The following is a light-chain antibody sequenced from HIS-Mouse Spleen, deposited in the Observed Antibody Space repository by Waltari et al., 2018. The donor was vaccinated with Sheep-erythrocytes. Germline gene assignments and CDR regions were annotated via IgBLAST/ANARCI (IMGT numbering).Light chain of an antibody. V-gene: IGLV7-43*01. Sequence: QTVVTQEPSLTVSPGGTVTLTCPSSTVAVTSGYYPNWFQQKPGQAPRALIYSTSNNHSWTPARFSGSLLGGKAALTLSGVQPEDEAEYYCLLYYGGAWVFGGGTKLTVL. J-gene: IGLJ3*02. CDR2: STS. CDR1: TVAVTSGYY. CDR3: LLYYGGAWV.